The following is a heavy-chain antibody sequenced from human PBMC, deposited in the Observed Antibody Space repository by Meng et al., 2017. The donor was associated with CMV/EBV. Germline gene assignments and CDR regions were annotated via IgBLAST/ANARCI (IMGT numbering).Heavy chain of an antibody. Sequence: GESLKISCAASAFTFSNAWMSWVRQAPGKGLEWVGRIKSKTDGGTTDYAAPVKGRFTISRDDSKNTLYLQMNSLKTEDTAVYYCAREASDGRFLEWLFERPLYYYYYYGMDVWGQGTTVTVSS. CDR1: AFTFSNAW. V-gene: IGHV3-15*01. CDR3: AREASDGRFLEWLFERPLYYYYYYGMDV. CDR2: IKSKTDGGTT. J-gene: IGHJ6*02. D-gene: IGHD3-3*01.